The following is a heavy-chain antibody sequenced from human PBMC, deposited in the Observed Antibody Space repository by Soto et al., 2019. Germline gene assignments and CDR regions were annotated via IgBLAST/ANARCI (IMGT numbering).Heavy chain of an antibody. CDR3: AKWSWGVYDAFDI. V-gene: IGHV4-39*01. CDR1: GGSISSSGYY. J-gene: IGHJ3*02. CDR2: IYYSGST. Sequence: PSETLSLTCTVSGGSISSSGYYWGWIRQPPGKGLEWIGSIYYSGSTYYNPSLKSRVTISVDTSKNQFSLKLSSVTAADTAVYYCAKWSWGVYDAFDIWGQGTMVTVSS. D-gene: IGHD6-13*01.